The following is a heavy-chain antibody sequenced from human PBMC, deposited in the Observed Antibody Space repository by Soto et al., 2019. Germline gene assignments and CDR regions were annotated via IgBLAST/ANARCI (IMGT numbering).Heavy chain of an antibody. J-gene: IGHJ4*02. CDR3: ASTSRFDY. CDR2: INHSGST. V-gene: IGHV4-34*01. CDR1: GVSFSGYY. Sequence: SETLSLTCAVYGVSFSGYYWSWVRQPPGKGLEWIGEINHSGSTNYNPSLKSRVTISVDTSKNQFSLKLSSVTAADTAVYYCASTSRFDYWGQGTLVTVSS. D-gene: IGHD6-6*01.